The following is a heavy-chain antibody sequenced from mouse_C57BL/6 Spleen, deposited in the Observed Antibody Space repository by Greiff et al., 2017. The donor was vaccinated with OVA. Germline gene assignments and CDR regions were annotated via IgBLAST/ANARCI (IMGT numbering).Heavy chain of an antibody. CDR2: ISNGGGST. V-gene: IGHV5-12*01. CDR1: GFTFSDYY. J-gene: IGHJ4*01. Sequence: EVKLEESGGGLVQPGGSLKLSCAASGFTFSDYYMYWVRQTPEKRLEWVAYISNGGGSTYYPDTVKGRFTISRDNAKNTLYLQMSRLKSEDTAMYYCARGTIYDGYYDYAMDYWGQGTSVTVSS. CDR3: ARGTIYDGYYDYAMDY. D-gene: IGHD2-3*01.